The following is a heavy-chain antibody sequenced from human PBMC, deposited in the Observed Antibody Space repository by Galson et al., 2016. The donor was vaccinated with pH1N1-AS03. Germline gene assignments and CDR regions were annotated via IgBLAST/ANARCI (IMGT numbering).Heavy chain of an antibody. Sequence: SLRLSCAASGFSFSSYGMHWARQAPGKGLEWVAFIPYDGNNKYYSDSVKGRFTISRDNSKNTVYLQMNSLRAEDTAVYYCAKDHSNFDGMDVWGQGTTVTVSS. CDR2: IPYDGNNK. CDR1: GFSFSSYG. D-gene: IGHD4-11*01. V-gene: IGHV3-30*02. J-gene: IGHJ6*02. CDR3: AKDHSNFDGMDV.